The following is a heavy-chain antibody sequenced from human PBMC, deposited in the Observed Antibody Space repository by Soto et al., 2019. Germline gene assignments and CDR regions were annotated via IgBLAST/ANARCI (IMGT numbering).Heavy chain of an antibody. CDR2: ISYDGSDE. CDR3: AKGDTAMVTSDY. V-gene: IGHV3-30*04. CDR1: GFKFMNYV. Sequence: GGSLRLSCAASGFKFMNYVFHWVRQAPGKGLEWVAVISYDGSDEHYTDSVKGRFTISRDNSRDTVYLQMSGLRSEDTAVYYCAKGDTAMVTSDYWGQGTLVTVSS. D-gene: IGHD5-18*01. J-gene: IGHJ4*02.